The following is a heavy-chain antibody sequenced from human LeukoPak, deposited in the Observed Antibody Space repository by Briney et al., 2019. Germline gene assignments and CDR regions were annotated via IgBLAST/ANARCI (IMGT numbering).Heavy chain of an antibody. CDR1: GGTFSSYA. CDR2: IIPIFATT. D-gene: IGHD1-1*01. V-gene: IGHV1-69*13. J-gene: IGHJ6*03. Sequence: ASVKVSCKASGGTFSSYAISWVRQVPGQGLEWMGGIIPIFATTNYAQKFQGRVTITADESTSTAYMELSSLRSEDTAVYYCARQLERRYYYYMDVWGKGTTVTVSS. CDR3: ARQLERRYYYYMDV.